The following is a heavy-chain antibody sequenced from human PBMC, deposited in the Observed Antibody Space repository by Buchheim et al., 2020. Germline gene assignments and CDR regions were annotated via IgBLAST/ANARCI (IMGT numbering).Heavy chain of an antibody. V-gene: IGHV4-39*01. CDR1: GGSISSSTLY. Sequence: QLQLQESGPGLVKPSETLSLTCIVSGGSISSSTLYWGWVRQPPGKGLEWIGSIYYSGTTYYNPSLKSRVTISVDTSNNRFSLNVDSVTAADSAVYYCTSAPAARGDTAWRSPYDFWGQGTL. D-gene: IGHD6-25*01. J-gene: IGHJ4*02. CDR3: TSAPAARGDTAWRSPYDF. CDR2: IYYSGTT.